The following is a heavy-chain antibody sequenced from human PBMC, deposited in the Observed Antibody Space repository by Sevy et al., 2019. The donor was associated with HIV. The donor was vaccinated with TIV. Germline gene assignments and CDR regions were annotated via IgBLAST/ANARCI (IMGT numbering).Heavy chain of an antibody. J-gene: IGHJ4*02. Sequence: GGSLRLSCTTSGFTFGDYAMGCFRQAPGKGLEWVGFIRTTASGGTTDYAASVKGTFIISRDDSKSIAYLQMNSLKTEDTAVYYCTRSFSVTWYPHYWGQGTLVTVSS. CDR1: GFTFGDYA. CDR3: TRSFSVTWYPHY. CDR2: IRTTASGGTT. V-gene: IGHV3-49*03. D-gene: IGHD6-13*01.